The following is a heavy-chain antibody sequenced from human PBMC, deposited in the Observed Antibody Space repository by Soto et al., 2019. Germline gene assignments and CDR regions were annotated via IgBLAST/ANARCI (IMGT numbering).Heavy chain of an antibody. D-gene: IGHD3-3*01. CDR2: INPRSGSA. V-gene: IGHV1-2*02. CDR1: GYSFTANY. CDR3: AGEVKEGLLDRGWFDP. Sequence: ASVKVSCKASGYSFTANYIHWVRQAPGQGLESLGWINPRSGSAKYAQKFQGRVTMTRDTSITTAYMDLTSLTSDDTAVYYCAGEVKEGLLDRGWFDPWGQGTQVTVSS. J-gene: IGHJ5*02.